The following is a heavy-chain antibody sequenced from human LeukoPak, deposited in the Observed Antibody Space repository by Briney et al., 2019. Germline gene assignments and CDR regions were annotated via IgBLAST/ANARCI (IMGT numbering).Heavy chain of an antibody. CDR2: INHSGST. J-gene: IGHJ4*02. CDR3: ARGWGLEERRGIHSCGPDFVY. CDR1: GGSIIGYY. V-gene: IGHV4-34*01. D-gene: IGHD6-19*01. Sequence: SETLSRTCAVYGGSIIGYYWSWIRQPPGKGLEWIGEINHSGSTNYNPSLKSRVTISVDTSKNQFSLKLSSVTAADTAVYYCARGWGLEERRGIHSCGPDFVYWGQLVLVTVSS.